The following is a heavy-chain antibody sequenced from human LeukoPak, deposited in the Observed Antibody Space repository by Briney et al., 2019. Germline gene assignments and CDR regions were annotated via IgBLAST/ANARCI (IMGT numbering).Heavy chain of an antibody. CDR2: ISPYNGAT. D-gene: IGHD7-27*01. V-gene: IGHV1-18*01. J-gene: IGHJ4*02. Sequence: ASVKVSCKPSGYSFTTYGISWVRQSPGQGLKWMGWISPYNGATNYAQKLQGRVTMTTDTSTSTAYMELRSLRSDDTAIYYCARDQNWASYSFDSWGQGTLVTVSS. CDR3: ARDQNWASYSFDS. CDR1: GYSFTTYG.